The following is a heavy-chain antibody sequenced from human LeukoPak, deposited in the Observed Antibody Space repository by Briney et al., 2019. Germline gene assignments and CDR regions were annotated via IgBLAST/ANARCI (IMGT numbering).Heavy chain of an antibody. D-gene: IGHD6-19*01. Sequence: PSETLSLTCTVSGGSISSYYWSWIRQPPGKGLEWIGFIYYSGTANYNPSLKSRVTISVDTSKNQFSLKLTSVTAADTAVYYCARVNTEGSADYWGQGTLVTGSS. J-gene: IGHJ4*02. CDR1: GGSISSYY. CDR2: IYYSGTA. V-gene: IGHV4-59*01. CDR3: ARVNTEGSADY.